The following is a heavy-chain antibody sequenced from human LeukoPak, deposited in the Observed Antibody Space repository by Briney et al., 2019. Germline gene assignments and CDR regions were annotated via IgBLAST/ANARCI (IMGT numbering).Heavy chain of an antibody. D-gene: IGHD6-19*01. CDR3: ARSGMAVAATPWD. CDR2: IGRTSSYT. V-gene: IGHV3-11*06. J-gene: IGHJ1*01. CDR1: GFTFSDYY. Sequence: NPGGSLRLSCAASGFTFSDYYMSWIRQAPGKGLEWVSYIGRTSSYTNYADSEKGRFTISRDNAKNSLYLQMNSLRAEDTAVYYCARSGMAVAATPWDRGQGTLVTVSS.